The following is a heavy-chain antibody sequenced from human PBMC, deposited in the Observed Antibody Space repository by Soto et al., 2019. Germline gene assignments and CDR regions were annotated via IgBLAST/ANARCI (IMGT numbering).Heavy chain of an antibody. CDR2: INSDGSST. V-gene: IGHV3-74*01. J-gene: IGHJ6*02. CDR1: GFTFSSYW. Sequence: GGSLRLSCAASGFTFSSYWMHWVRQAPGKGLVWVSRINSDGSSTSYADSVKGRFTISRDNAKNTLYLQMNSLRAEDTAVYYCARVGIAGEFYYYYGMDVWGQGTTVTVSS. D-gene: IGHD6-13*01. CDR3: ARVGIAGEFYYYYGMDV.